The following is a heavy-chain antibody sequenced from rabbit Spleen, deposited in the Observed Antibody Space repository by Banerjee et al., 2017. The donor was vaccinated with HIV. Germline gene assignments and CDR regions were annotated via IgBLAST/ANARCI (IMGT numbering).Heavy chain of an antibody. V-gene: IGHV1S7*01. J-gene: IGHJ4*01. Sequence: QLEESGGDLVKPEGSLTLTCTASGIDFTKYYITWVRQAPGKGLEWIGIIYAAKGSTDYASWVNGRFTISSDNAQSTVDLQMNSLTPADTATYFCARNANGGWDLWGQGTLVTVS. CDR3: ARNANGGWDL. CDR1: GIDFTKYY. CDR2: IYAAKGST. D-gene: IGHD4-1*01.